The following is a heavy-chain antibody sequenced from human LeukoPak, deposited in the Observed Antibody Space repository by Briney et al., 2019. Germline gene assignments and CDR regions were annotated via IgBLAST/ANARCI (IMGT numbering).Heavy chain of an antibody. V-gene: IGHV3-23*01. CDR1: GFTFSSYA. CDR3: AKVKRGEYDFWSGYYEIYYYYGMDV. CDR2: ISGSGGST. Sequence: GSLRLSCAASGFTFSSYAMSWVRQAPGRGLEWVSAISGSGGSTYYADSVKGWFTISRDNSKNTLYLQMNSLRAEDTAVYYCAKVKRGEYDFWSGYYEIYYYYGMDVWGQGTTVTVSS. J-gene: IGHJ6*02. D-gene: IGHD3-3*01.